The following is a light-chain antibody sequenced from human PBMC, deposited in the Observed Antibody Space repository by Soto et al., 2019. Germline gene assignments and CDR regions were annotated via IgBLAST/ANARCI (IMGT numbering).Light chain of an antibody. Sequence: QSALTQPASVSGSPGQSITISCTGTSSDIGAYNFVSWYQQHPGKASKLMLYDVNIRPSGVSNRFSGSKSGNTASLTISGLQAEDEAYYYCTSWTTSTTMIFGGGTKLTVL. CDR3: TSWTTSTTMI. V-gene: IGLV2-14*03. CDR2: DVN. CDR1: SSDIGAYNF. J-gene: IGLJ2*01.